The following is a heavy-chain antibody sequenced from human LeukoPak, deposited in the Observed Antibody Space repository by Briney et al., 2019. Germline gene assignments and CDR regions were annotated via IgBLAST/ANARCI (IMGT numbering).Heavy chain of an antibody. CDR3: ARRSPYYYGSGSYHEGDFDY. Sequence: GESLKISCKGSGYSFTSYWISWVRQMPGKGLEWMGRIDPSDSYTNYSPSFQGHVTISADKSISTASLQWSSLKASDTAMYYCARRSPYYYGSGSYHEGDFDYWGQGTLVTVSS. CDR1: GYSFTSYW. V-gene: IGHV5-10-1*01. CDR2: IDPSDSYT. J-gene: IGHJ4*02. D-gene: IGHD3-10*01.